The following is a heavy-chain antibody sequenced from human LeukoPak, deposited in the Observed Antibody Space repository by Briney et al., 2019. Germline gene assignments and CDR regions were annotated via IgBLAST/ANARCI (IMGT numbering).Heavy chain of an antibody. J-gene: IGHJ5*02. CDR3: ARRPPYRVGWFDP. D-gene: IGHD2-2*01. V-gene: IGHV4-39*01. Sequence: SETLSLTCTVSGGSISNSNYYWGWIRQPPGKGLDWIGSIYYSGTTYYNPSLKSRVTISIDTSNNQFSLKLSSVTAADTAVYYCARRPPYRVGWFDPWGQGTLVTVSS. CDR2: IYYSGTT. CDR1: GGSISNSNYY.